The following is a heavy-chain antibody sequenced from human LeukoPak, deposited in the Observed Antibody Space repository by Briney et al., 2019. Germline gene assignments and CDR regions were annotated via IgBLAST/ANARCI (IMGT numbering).Heavy chain of an antibody. J-gene: IGHJ6*03. D-gene: IGHD4-11*01. V-gene: IGHV4-34*01. CDR3: ATSTGSNYYYYYYMDV. Sequence: SETLSLTCRVSGDSISIYYWSWIRQPPGKGREWIGEINHSGSTNYNPSLKSRVTISVDTSKNQFSLKLSSVTAADTAVYYCATSTGSNYYYYYYMDVWGKGTTVTVSS. CDR1: GDSISIYY. CDR2: INHSGST.